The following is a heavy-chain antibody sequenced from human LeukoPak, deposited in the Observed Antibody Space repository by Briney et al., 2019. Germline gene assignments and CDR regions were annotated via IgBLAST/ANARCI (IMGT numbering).Heavy chain of an antibody. Sequence: GGSLRLSCAASGFTFSDYYMSWIRQAPGMGLEWVSYISDSGRIIYYTDSVKGQFTISRDNAKNSLYLQMDSLSVEDTAVYYCARVISSASCALDYWGQGTLVTVSS. CDR1: GFTFSDYY. V-gene: IGHV3-11*01. D-gene: IGHD2-2*01. CDR3: ARVISSASCALDY. CDR2: ISDSGRII. J-gene: IGHJ4*02.